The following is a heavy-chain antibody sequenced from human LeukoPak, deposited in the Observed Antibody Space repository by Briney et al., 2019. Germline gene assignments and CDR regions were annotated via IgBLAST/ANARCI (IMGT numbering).Heavy chain of an antibody. CDR3: AKDHYYGSGRKWGNFDY. J-gene: IGHJ4*02. Sequence: GGTLRLSCAASGFTFSSYAMSWVRQAPGKGLEWVSAISGSGGSTYYADSVKGRFTISRDNPKNTLYLQMNSLRAEDTAVYYCAKDHYYGSGRKWGNFDYWGQGTLVTVSS. V-gene: IGHV3-23*01. CDR2: ISGSGGST. D-gene: IGHD3-10*01. CDR1: GFTFSSYA.